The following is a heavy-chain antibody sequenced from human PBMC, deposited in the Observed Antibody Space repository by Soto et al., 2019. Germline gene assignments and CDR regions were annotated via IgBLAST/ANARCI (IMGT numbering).Heavy chain of an antibody. CDR3: ARSSGYYYYGMEV. CDR1: GFTFSSYG. D-gene: IGHD6-6*01. Sequence: GGSLRLSCAASGFTFSSYGMHWVRQAPGKGLEWVAVIWYDGSNKYYADSVKGRFTISRDNSKNTLYLQMNSLRAEDTAVYYCARSSGYYYYGMEVWGQGTTVTVSS. CDR2: IWYDGSNK. V-gene: IGHV3-33*01. J-gene: IGHJ6*01.